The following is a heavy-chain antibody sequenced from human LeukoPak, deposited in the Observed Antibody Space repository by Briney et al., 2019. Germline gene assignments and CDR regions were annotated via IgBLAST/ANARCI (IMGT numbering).Heavy chain of an antibody. CDR3: AREGNIIRFLND. Sequence: SETLSLTCTVSGGSISGYYWSWLRQPAGKGLEWIGRIYTSGSTNYNPSLKSRVTMSVDTSKNQFSLKLTSVTAADTAVYYCAREGNIIRFLNDWGQGTLVTVSS. CDR2: IYTSGST. CDR1: GGSISGYY. V-gene: IGHV4-4*07. D-gene: IGHD3-3*01. J-gene: IGHJ4*02.